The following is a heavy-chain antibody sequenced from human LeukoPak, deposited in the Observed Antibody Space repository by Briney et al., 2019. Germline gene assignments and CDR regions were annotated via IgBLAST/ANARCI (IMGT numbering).Heavy chain of an antibody. CDR3: ARPRDIQLWLYFDY. Sequence: SETLSLTCIVSGYSISSGYYWGWIRQPPGKGLEWIGSIYHSGNTYYNPSLKSRVTISVDTSKNQFSLKLSSVTAADTAVCYCARPRDIQLWLYFDYWGQGTLVTVSS. CDR1: GYSISSGYY. V-gene: IGHV4-38-2*02. J-gene: IGHJ4*02. D-gene: IGHD5-18*01. CDR2: IYHSGNT.